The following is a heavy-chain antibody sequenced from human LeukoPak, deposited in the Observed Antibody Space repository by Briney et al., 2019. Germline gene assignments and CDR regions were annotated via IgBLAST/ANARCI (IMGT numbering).Heavy chain of an antibody. D-gene: IGHD3-3*01. V-gene: IGHV3-66*01. CDR1: GFTVSSNY. CDR3: ARDRFFGVVMPFDY. J-gene: IGHJ4*02. Sequence: GGSLRLSCAASGFTVSSNYMSWVRQAPGKGLEWVSVIYSGGSTYYADSVKGRFTISRDNSKNTLYLQMGSLRAEDMAVYYCARDRFFGVVMPFDYWGQGTLVTVSS. CDR2: IYSGGST.